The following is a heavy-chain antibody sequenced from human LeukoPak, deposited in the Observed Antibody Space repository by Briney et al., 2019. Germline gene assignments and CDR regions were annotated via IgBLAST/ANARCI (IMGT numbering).Heavy chain of an antibody. V-gene: IGHV4-59*08. CDR2: IYYSGST. D-gene: IGHD3-22*01. Sequence: SETLSLTCTVSGGSISSHYWSWIRQPPGKGLEWIGYIYYSGSTNYNPSLKSRVTISVDTSKNQFSLKLSSVTAADTAVYYCARSRYYYDSSGYYGNYGMDVWGQGTTVTVSS. CDR1: GGSISSHY. CDR3: ARSRYYYDSSGYYGNYGMDV. J-gene: IGHJ6*02.